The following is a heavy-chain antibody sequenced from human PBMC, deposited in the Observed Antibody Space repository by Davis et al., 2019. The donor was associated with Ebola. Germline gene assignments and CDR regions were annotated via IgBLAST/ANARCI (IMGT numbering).Heavy chain of an antibody. CDR3: ARRDYCSSTSCYLFGEYYFDY. D-gene: IGHD2-2*01. CDR2: IYPYDSDT. V-gene: IGHV5-51*01. Sequence: GESLKISCKGSGYSFTSYWIGWVRQMPGKGLEWMGIIYPYDSDTRYSPSFQGQVTISADKSISTAYLQWSSLKASDTAMYYCARRDYCSSTSCYLFGEYYFDYWGQGTLVTVSS. J-gene: IGHJ4*02. CDR1: GYSFTSYW.